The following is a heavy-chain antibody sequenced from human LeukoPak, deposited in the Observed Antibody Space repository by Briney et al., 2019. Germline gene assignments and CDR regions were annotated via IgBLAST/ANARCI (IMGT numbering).Heavy chain of an antibody. CDR1: GGSFSGYY. D-gene: IGHD2-2*01. CDR2: IYHSGST. CDR3: ARWLRLGYCSSTSCEDS. Sequence: PSETLSLTCAVYGGSFSGYYWSWIRQPPGKGLEWIGEIYHSGSTNYNPSLKSRVTISVDTSKNQFSLKLTSVTAADTAVHYCARWLRLGYCSSTSCEDSWGQGTLVTVSS. V-gene: IGHV4-34*01. J-gene: IGHJ4*02.